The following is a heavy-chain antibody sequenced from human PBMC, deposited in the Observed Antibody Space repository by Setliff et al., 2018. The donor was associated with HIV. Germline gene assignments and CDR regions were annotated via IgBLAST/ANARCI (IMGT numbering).Heavy chain of an antibody. Sequence: TLSLTCTVSGGSISSYYWSWIRQPPGKGLEWIGYIYTSGSTNYNPSLKSRVTISVDTSKNQFSLKLSSVTAADTAVYYCARGPGHDSSGYYYDYYYMDVWGKGTTVTVSS. J-gene: IGHJ6*03. CDR3: ARGPGHDSSGYYYDYYYMDV. CDR2: IYTSGST. CDR1: GGSISSYY. V-gene: IGHV4-4*08. D-gene: IGHD3-22*01.